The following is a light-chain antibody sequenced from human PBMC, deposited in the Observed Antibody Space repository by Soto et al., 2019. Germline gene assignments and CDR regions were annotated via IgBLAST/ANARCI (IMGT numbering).Light chain of an antibody. CDR1: QSINSN. J-gene: IGKJ1*01. CDR2: GAS. Sequence: EIVMTQSPATLSASPGERATLSCRASQSINSNLAWYQQKPGKAPRLLIYGASTRATGIPARFSGSGSGTDFTLTISSLQSEDFAVYYCQQYNNWPRTFGQGTKVDIK. CDR3: QQYNNWPRT. V-gene: IGKV3-15*01.